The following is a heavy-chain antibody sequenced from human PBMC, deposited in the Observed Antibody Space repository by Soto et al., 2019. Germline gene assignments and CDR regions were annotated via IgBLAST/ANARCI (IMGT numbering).Heavy chain of an antibody. CDR1: GFTFTNYA. CDR2: VSIGGST. V-gene: IGHV3-23*01. CDR3: AKRRGAGGHFDY. D-gene: IGHD2-15*01. Sequence: EVQMLESGGDLIQPGGSLRLSCAVSGFTFTNYAMSWVRHTSGKGLEWVAVVSIGGSTHYADSVRGRFTISRDNSKNTLSLQMNSLTAEDTAVYFCAKRRGAGGHFDYWGQGALVTVSS. J-gene: IGHJ4*02.